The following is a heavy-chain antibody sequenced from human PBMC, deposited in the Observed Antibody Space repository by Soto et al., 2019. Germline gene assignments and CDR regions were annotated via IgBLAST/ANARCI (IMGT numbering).Heavy chain of an antibody. V-gene: IGHV3-7*03. CDR1: GFSFSSYG. Sequence: GGSLRLSCAASGFSFSSYGMEWVRLAPGKGLEWVASIKEDGSEKIYVDSVKGRFSISRDSAKNSLHLQMNNLRAEVAAIYYCASYRTLGCWGQGTPVTISS. D-gene: IGHD1-26*01. CDR3: ASYRTLGC. CDR2: IKEDGSEK. J-gene: IGHJ4*02.